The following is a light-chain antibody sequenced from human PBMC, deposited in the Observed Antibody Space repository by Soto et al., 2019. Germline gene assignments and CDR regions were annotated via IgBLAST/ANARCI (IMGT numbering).Light chain of an antibody. V-gene: IGLV3-1*01. CDR3: QAWDSRTGV. CDR2: QDS. CDR1: KLGDKY. J-gene: IGLJ1*01. Sequence: SYELTQPPSVSVSPGQTASITCSGDKLGDKYACWYQQKPGQSPVLVIYQDSKRPSGIPERFSCSTSGNTATLTISGTEDMEEADYYWQAWDSRTGVFGTGTKLTVL.